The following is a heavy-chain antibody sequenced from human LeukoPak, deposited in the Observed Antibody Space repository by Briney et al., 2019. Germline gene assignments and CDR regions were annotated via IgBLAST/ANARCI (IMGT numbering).Heavy chain of an antibody. Sequence: PSETLSLTCAVYGGSFSGYYWSWIRQSPGKGLEWIGEINHSGSTNYNPSLKSRVTISVDTSKNQFSLKLSSVTAADTAVYYCARVGNDFWSGYYRYGNWFDPWGQGTLVTVSS. CDR3: ARVGNDFWSGYYRYGNWFDP. V-gene: IGHV4-34*01. J-gene: IGHJ5*02. CDR1: GGSFSGYY. D-gene: IGHD3-3*01. CDR2: INHSGST.